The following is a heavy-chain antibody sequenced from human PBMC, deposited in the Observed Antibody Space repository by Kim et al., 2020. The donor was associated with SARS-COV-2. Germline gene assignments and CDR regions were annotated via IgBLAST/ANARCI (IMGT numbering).Heavy chain of an antibody. J-gene: IGHJ4*02. D-gene: IGHD5-18*01. V-gene: IGHV1-46*01. Sequence: GRVTMTRDTSTSTVYMELSSLRSEDTAVYYCARDAGYSYGQGEGDSGFDYWGQGTLVTVSS. CDR3: ARDAGYSYGQGEGDSGFDY.